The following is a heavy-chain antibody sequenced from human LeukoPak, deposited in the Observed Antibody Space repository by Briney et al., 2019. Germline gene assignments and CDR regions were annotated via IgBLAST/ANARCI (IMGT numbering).Heavy chain of an antibody. D-gene: IGHD3-3*01. CDR1: GGSLSSGDYY. J-gene: IGHJ5*02. V-gene: IGHV4-30-4*08. Sequence: PSQTLSLTCTVSGGSLSSGDYYWSWIRQPPGKGLEWIGYIYYSGSTYYNPSLKSRVTISVDTSKNQFSLKLSSVTAADTAVYYCARDSITIFGVPGGWFDPWGQGTLVTVSS. CDR3: ARDSITIFGVPGGWFDP. CDR2: IYYSGST.